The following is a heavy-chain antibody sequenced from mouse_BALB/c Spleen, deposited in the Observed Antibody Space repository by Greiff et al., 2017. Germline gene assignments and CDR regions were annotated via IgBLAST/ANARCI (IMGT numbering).Heavy chain of an antibody. Sequence: EVMLVESGGGLVQPGGSRKLSCAASGFTFSSFGMHWVRQAPEKGLEWVAYISSGSSTIYYADTVKGRFTISRDNPKNTLFLQMTSLRSEDTAMYYCARDGYDGVYFDYWGQGTTLTVSS. CDR3: ARDGYDGVYFDY. V-gene: IGHV5-17*02. CDR2: ISSGSSTI. D-gene: IGHD2-2*01. CDR1: GFTFSSFG. J-gene: IGHJ2*01.